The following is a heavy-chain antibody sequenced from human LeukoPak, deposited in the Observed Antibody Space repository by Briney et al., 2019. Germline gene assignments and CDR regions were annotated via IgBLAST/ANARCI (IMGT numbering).Heavy chain of an antibody. V-gene: IGHV3-11*01. CDR1: GFTFRDYY. CDR3: ARDRRGRSPYFDY. D-gene: IGHD3-10*01. Sequence: PGGSLRLSCAVSGFTFRDYYMRWMREARGKGPEGRSAIFMSGSTIDYADSVKGRCTISRDHDNNSLYLQMNSLRAEDTAVYYCARDRRGRSPYFDYWGQGTLVTVSS. CDR2: IFMSGSTI. J-gene: IGHJ4*02.